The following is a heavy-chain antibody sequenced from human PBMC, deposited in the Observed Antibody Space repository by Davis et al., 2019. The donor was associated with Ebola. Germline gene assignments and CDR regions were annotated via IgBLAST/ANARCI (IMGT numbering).Heavy chain of an antibody. D-gene: IGHD3-9*01. CDR3: VKDTSNIWFDV. CDR1: GFIFRSYV. V-gene: IGHV3-23*01. J-gene: IGHJ6*02. CDR2: FGTSGDT. Sequence: PGGSLRLSCAASGFIFRSYVMSWVRQAPGKGLEWVSTFGTSGDTYYADSVKGRFTISRDNSKNTLYLQMNGLRVDDTAIYYCVKDTSNIWFDVWGQGTTVTVSS.